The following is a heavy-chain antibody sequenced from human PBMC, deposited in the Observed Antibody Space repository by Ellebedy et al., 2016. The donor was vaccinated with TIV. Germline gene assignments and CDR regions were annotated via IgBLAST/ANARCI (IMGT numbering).Heavy chain of an antibody. V-gene: IGHV5-10-1*01. CDR1: EHNFPNYW. J-gene: IGHJ4*02. D-gene: IGHD1-14*01. CDR3: ARDSGLDY. Sequence: GESLKISCQGSEHNFPNYWISWVPQLPGKGLEWMGRIGTRDFYTQYSPSFQGHVSMSVDRSIHTAYLQWGSLKASDTAMYYCARDSGLDYWGQGTLVTVSS. CDR2: IGTRDFYT.